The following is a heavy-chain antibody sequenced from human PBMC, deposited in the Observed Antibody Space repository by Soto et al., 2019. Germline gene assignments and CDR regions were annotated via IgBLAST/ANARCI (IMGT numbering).Heavy chain of an antibody. CDR3: ARDRGNLGCFDY. CDR2: FYSGGST. J-gene: IGHJ4*02. Sequence: EVQLVESGGGLIQPGGSLRLSCAASGLTVSSNYMNWVRQAPGKGLEWVSVFYSGGSTYYADSVKGRFTISRDNSKNTLYLQMNSLRVEDTAIYYCARDRGNLGCFDYWGQGTLVTVSS. CDR1: GLTVSSNY. V-gene: IGHV3-53*01. D-gene: IGHD3-10*01.